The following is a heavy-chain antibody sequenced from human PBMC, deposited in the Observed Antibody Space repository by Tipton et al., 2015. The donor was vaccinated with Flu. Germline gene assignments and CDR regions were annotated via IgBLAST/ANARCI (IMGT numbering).Heavy chain of an antibody. D-gene: IGHD6-13*01. J-gene: IGHJ3*02. V-gene: IGHV4-39*07. Sequence: LRLSCTVSGGSISSSAYYWGWIRQTPGKGLEWIGNIYYSGSTNYNPSLKSRVTISVDASKNQFSLKLSSVTAADTAVYYCARGGRAPLRSSWSNAFDIWGQGTMVTVSS. CDR3: ARGGRAPLRSSWSNAFDI. CDR2: IYYSGST. CDR1: GGSISSSAYY.